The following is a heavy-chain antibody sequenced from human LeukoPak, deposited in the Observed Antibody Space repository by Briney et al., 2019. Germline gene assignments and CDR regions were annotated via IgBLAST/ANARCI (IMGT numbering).Heavy chain of an antibody. D-gene: IGHD2-15*01. CDR3: ARDAAVVVGTRLFDI. V-gene: IGHV4-31*03. Sequence: SETLSLTCTVSGGSINSGGSYWSWHPQHPGLGLEWLVYIYYSGSTYDSPSLKSRVTISVDTSKNQFSLKRSSVTAADTAVYYCARDAAVVVGTRLFDIWGQGAMVTVSS. J-gene: IGHJ3*02. CDR2: IYYSGST. CDR1: GGSINSGGSY.